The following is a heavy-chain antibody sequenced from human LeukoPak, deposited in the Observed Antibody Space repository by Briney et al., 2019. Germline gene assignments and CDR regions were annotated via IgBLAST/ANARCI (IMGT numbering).Heavy chain of an antibody. CDR3: ARGSWRYCGGDCYMVLHWFDP. V-gene: IGHV4-34*01. J-gene: IGHJ5*02. CDR2: INHSGST. Sequence: SETLSLTCTVSGGSISSYYWSWIRQPPGKGLEWIGEINHSGSTNYNPSLKSRVTISVDTSKNQFSLKLSSVTAADTAVYYCARGSWRYCGGDCYMVLHWFDPWGQGTLVTVSS. CDR1: GGSISSYY. D-gene: IGHD2-21*02.